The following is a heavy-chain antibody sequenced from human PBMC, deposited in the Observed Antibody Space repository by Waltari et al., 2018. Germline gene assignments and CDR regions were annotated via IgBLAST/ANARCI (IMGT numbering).Heavy chain of an antibody. CDR2: IDPIDSYT. D-gene: IGHD3-10*01. CDR1: GYSFTSYW. J-gene: IGHJ5*02. Sequence: EVQLVQSGAEVKKPGESLRISCKGSGYSFTSYWISWVRQMPGKGLEWMGRIDPIDSYTNYSPSLQGHVTIAADKSISTAYLQWSSLKASDTAMYYCARHADDYYGSGSYYHWGQGTLVTVSS. CDR3: ARHADDYYGSGSYYH. V-gene: IGHV5-10-1*03.